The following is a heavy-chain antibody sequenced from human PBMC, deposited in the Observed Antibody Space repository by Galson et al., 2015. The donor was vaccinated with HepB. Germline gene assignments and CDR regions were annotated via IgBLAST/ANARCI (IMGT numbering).Heavy chain of an antibody. CDR2: ISAYNGNT. Sequence: QSGAEVKKPGASVKVSCKASGYTFTSYGISWVRQAPGLGLEWMGWISAYNGNTNYAQNLQGRVTMTTDTSTSTAYMELRSLRSDDTAVDYCARTGDQSLGRLWDYYYGMDVWGQGTTVTVSS. CDR1: GYTFTSYG. CDR3: ARTGDQSLGRLWDYYYGMDV. D-gene: IGHD7-27*01. V-gene: IGHV1-18*04. J-gene: IGHJ6*02.